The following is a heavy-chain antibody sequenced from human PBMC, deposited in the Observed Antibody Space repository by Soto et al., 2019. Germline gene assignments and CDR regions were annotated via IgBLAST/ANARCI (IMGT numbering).Heavy chain of an antibody. CDR1: GYTFTSYA. V-gene: IGHV1-3*01. CDR3: ARAGPRIAEAGTGNNWFDP. CDR2: INAGNGNT. J-gene: IGHJ5*02. Sequence: WASVKVSCKASGYTFTSYAMHWVRQAPGQRLEWMGWINAGNGNTKYSQKFQGRVTITRDTSASTAYMELSSLRSEDTAVYYCARAGPRIAEAGTGNNWFDPWGQGTLVTVSS. D-gene: IGHD6-19*01.